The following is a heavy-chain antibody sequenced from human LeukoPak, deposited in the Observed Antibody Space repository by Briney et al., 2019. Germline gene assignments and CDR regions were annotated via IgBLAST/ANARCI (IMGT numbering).Heavy chain of an antibody. CDR3: ARGRSMVRGVIIKAWYFQH. CDR2: IWYDGSNK. D-gene: IGHD3-10*01. Sequence: GGSLRLSCAASGSTFSSYGMHWVRQAPGKGLEWVAVIWYDGSNKYYADSVKGRFTISRDNSKNTLYLQMNSLRAEDTAVYYCARGRSMVRGVIIKAWYFQHWGQGTLVTVSS. V-gene: IGHV3-33*01. CDR1: GSTFSSYG. J-gene: IGHJ1*01.